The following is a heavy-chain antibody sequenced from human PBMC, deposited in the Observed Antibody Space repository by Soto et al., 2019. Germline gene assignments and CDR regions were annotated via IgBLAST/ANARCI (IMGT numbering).Heavy chain of an antibody. CDR3: IGQHDFYYGKAV. J-gene: IGHJ6*02. V-gene: IGHV3-15*07. CDR2: MKSYRGGGTT. D-gene: IGHD6-13*01. CDR1: GFSFSPAW. Sequence: EVQLVESGGGLVTPGGSLRLSCTGTGFSFSPAWMNWVRQAPGKGLEWVGRMKSYRGGGTTDYAATVQGRFTISRVDSKITLYLQMNSLNFEDTALYFCIGQHDFYYGKAVWGQGTTVTVSS.